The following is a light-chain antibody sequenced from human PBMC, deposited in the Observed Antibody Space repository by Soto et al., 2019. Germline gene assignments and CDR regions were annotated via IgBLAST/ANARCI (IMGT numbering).Light chain of an antibody. CDR1: SSNIGAGYG. CDR3: QTDDTSQSVI. V-gene: IGLV1-40*01. J-gene: IGLJ2*01. CDR2: QNN. Sequence: QSALTQPPSVSGAPGQRVTISCTGSSSNIGAGYGVHWYQQYPGTPPKLLIYQNNIRPSGVPDRFSGSQSDTSASLAITGLQADDEADYFCQTDDTSQSVIFGGGTKVTVL.